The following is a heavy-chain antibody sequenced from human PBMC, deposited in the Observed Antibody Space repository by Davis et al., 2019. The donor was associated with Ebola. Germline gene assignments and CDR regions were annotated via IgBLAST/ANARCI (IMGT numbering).Heavy chain of an antibody. CDR3: ARDVGYGYNYGLCFDY. CDR2: INTNTGNP. V-gene: IGHV7-4-1*02. Sequence: AASVKVSCKASGYTLTSYAMNWVRQAPGQGPEWMGWINTNTGNPTYAQGFTGRFVFSLDTSINTAYLQISSLKVEDTAVYYCARDVGYGYNYGLCFDYWGQGTLVTVSS. J-gene: IGHJ4*02. D-gene: IGHD5-18*01. CDR1: GYTLTSYA.